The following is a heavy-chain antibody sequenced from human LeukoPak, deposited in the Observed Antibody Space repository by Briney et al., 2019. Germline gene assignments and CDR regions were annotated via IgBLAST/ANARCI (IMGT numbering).Heavy chain of an antibody. Sequence: ASVKVSCKASGYTFTGYYMHWVRQAPAQGLEWMGWINPNSGGTNYAQKFQGRVTMTRDTSISTAYMELSRLRSDDTAVYYCARGATVTTYHYYYMDVWGKGTTVTVSS. CDR2: INPNSGGT. V-gene: IGHV1-2*02. J-gene: IGHJ6*03. D-gene: IGHD4-11*01. CDR1: GYTFTGYY. CDR3: ARGATVTTYHYYYMDV.